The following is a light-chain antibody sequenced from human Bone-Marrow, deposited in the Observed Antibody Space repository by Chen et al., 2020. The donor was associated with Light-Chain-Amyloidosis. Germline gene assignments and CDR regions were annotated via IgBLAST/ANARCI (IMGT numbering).Light chain of an antibody. CDR2: DAS. J-gene: IGKJ2*03. Sequence: DIQMTQSPSSLSASVGDTVTITCQASQDITNSLNWYQHKPGKAPILLVWDASNLETGVPSRFSGRGSGAVFTFTISSLQPEEFATYYCQQYEYLYSFGQGTKLE. CDR1: QDITNS. V-gene: IGKV1-33*01. CDR3: QQYEYLYS.